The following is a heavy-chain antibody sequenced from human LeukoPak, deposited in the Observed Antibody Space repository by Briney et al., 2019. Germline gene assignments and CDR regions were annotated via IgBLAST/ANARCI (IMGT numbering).Heavy chain of an antibody. CDR2: ISVSCGST. Sequence: PGGSLRLSCAASGFTFSSYGMSLVRQAPGKGLEWVSAISVSCGSTYYADSVKGRFTISRDNSKNTLYLQMNSLRAEDTAVYYCAKDSGYYGGAFDYWGQGTLVTVSS. V-gene: IGHV3-23*01. D-gene: IGHD4-23*01. CDR3: AKDSGYYGGAFDY. J-gene: IGHJ4*02. CDR1: GFTFSSYG.